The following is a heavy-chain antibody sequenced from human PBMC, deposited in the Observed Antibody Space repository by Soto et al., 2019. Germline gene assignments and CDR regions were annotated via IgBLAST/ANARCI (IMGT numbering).Heavy chain of an antibody. J-gene: IGHJ6*02. Sequence: QVQLVQSGAEVKKPGASVKVSCKASGYTFSSYGISWVRQAHGQGLEWMGCISAHNGNTTYAQNHQGSGTMNKDTATSTAYMELRSLRSDDTAVYYCARARGAYGMGVWGQGTTVTVSS. D-gene: IGHD3-10*01. V-gene: IGHV1-18*01. CDR3: ARARGAYGMGV. CDR2: ISAHNGNT. CDR1: GYTFSSYG.